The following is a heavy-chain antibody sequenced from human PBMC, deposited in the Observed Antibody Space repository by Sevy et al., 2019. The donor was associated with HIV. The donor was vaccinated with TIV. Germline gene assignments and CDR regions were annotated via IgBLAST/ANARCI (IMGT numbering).Heavy chain of an antibody. J-gene: IGHJ4*02. D-gene: IGHD3-10*01. CDR2: IWYDGTVK. CDR1: GFTFSDYG. Sequence: GGSLRLSCAESGFTFSDYGMHWVRQAPGKGPEWVAGIWYDGTVKKYGESVEGRFTISRDNSKNTLYLQMNNVRAEDTAVYYCARDKLLPFVVTMVRGALSYYFDYWGLGVQVTVSS. V-gene: IGHV3-33*01. CDR3: ARDKLLPFVVTMVRGALSYYFDY.